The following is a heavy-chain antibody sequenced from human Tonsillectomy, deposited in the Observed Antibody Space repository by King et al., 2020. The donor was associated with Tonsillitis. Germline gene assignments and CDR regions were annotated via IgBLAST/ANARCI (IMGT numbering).Heavy chain of an antibody. CDR3: ARDGAFDL. CDR2: INPNSGDT. V-gene: IGHV1-2*02. Sequence: QLVQSGAEVKKPGASVKVSCKASGYTFTDYYMHWLRQAPGQGLECMGWINPNSGDTHYEQKFQGRVSLTRDTAISTSYMELSRLTSDDTAVFYCARDGAFDLWGQGTMVTVSS. J-gene: IGHJ3*01. CDR1: GYTFTDYY.